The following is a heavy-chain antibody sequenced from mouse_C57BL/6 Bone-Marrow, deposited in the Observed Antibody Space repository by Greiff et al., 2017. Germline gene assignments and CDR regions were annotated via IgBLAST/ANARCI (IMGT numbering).Heavy chain of an antibody. CDR3: TTRYYDYFYFDY. Sequence: DVHLVESGAELVRPGASVKLSCTASGFNIKDDYMHWVKQRPEQGLEWIGWIDPENGDTEYASKFQGKATITADTSSNTAYLQLSSLTSEDTAVYYCTTRYYDYFYFDYWGQGTTLTVSS. CDR1: GFNIKDDY. CDR2: IDPENGDT. D-gene: IGHD2-4*01. V-gene: IGHV14-4*01. J-gene: IGHJ2*01.